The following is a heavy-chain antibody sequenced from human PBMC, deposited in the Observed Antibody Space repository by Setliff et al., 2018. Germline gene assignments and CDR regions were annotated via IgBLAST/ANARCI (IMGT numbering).Heavy chain of an antibody. J-gene: IGHJ4*02. CDR1: GYSISNDYF. V-gene: IGHV4-38-2*02. Sequence: PSETLSLTCTVSGYSISNDYFWGWIRQPPGKGLEWIGSIYHSGSTSYYPSLKSRVTISVDTSTNQFSLNLSSVTAADTAVYYCAKHRSYFDYWGQGTLGTVST. CDR3: AKHRSYFDY. CDR2: IYHSGST.